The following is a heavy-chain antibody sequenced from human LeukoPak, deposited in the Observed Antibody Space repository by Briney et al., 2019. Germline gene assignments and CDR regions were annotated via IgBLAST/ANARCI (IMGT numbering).Heavy chain of an antibody. Sequence: GESPKISCKGSGYSFNTYWIGWVRQMPGKGLEWMGIIYPGDSDTRYSPSFQGQVTISADKSISTAYLQWSSLKASDTAMYYCARKGVPAARPEDNWFDPWGQGTLVTVSS. CDR1: GYSFNTYW. CDR3: ARKGVPAARPEDNWFDP. CDR2: IYPGDSDT. V-gene: IGHV5-51*01. D-gene: IGHD2-2*02. J-gene: IGHJ5*02.